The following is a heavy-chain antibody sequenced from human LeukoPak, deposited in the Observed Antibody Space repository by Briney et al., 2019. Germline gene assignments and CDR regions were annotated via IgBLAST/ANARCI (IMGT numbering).Heavy chain of an antibody. CDR1: GFTFSSYS. D-gene: IGHD3-3*01. CDR2: ISSSSSYI. V-gene: IGHV3-21*04. CDR3: VRPYDFWSGSQYYFDY. Sequence: GGSLRLSCAASGFTFSSYSMNWVRQAPGKGLEWVSSISSSSSYIYYADSVKGRFTISRDNAKNSLYLQMNSLRAEDAAVYYCVRPYDFWSGSQYYFDYWGQGTLVTVSS. J-gene: IGHJ4*02.